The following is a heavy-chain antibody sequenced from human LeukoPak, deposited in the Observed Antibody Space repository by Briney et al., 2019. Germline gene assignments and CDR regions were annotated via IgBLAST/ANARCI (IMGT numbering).Heavy chain of an antibody. V-gene: IGHV4-34*01. J-gene: IGHJ6*02. D-gene: IGHD6-13*01. CDR1: GGSFSGYY. Sequence: PSETLSLTCAVYGGSFSGYYWSWIRQPPGKGLEWIVEINHSGSTNYNPSLKSRVTISVDTSKNQFSLKLSSVTAADTAVYYCARADSSSWYHSPYYYYGMDVWGQGTTVIVSS. CDR2: INHSGST. CDR3: ARADSSSWYHSPYYYYGMDV.